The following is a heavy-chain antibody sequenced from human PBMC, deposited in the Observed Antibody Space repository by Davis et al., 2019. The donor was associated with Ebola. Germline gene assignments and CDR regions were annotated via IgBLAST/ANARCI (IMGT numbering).Heavy chain of an antibody. J-gene: IGHJ5*02. CDR1: GFSFSDYA. D-gene: IGHD3-3*01. Sequence: SCTTSGFSFSDYAMSWIRQPPGKGLEWIGYIFYSGSTNYNPSLKSRVTISVDTSKNQFPLKLSSVTAADTAIYYCARVGYYDFWSGYYTKNWFDPWGQGTLVTVSS. CDR3: ARVGYYDFWSGYYTKNWFDP. CDR2: IFYSGST. V-gene: IGHV4-59*01.